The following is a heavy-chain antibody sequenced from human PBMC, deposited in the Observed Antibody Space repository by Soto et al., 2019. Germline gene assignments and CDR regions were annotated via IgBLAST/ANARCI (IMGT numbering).Heavy chain of an antibody. J-gene: IGHJ2*01. CDR3: ASQDYSSSTDASFLVNGYFDL. CDR2: IYHSGST. V-gene: IGHV4-4*02. Sequence: QMQLQESGPGLVKPSGTLSLTCGVSGGSISSSKWWTWVRQPPGKGPEWIGEIYHSGSTNYNPSLTSRVTISLDKSNNQFSLTLTSVTAAHTAVYYCASQDYSSSTDASFLVNGYFDLWGRGILVTVSS. D-gene: IGHD6-6*01. CDR1: GGSISSSKW.